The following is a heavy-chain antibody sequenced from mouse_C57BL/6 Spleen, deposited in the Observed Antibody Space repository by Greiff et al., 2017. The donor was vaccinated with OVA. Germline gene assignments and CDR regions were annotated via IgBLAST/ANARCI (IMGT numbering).Heavy chain of an antibody. J-gene: IGHJ3*01. D-gene: IGHD5-1-1*01. Sequence: EVQLVESGGGLVKPGGSLKLSCAASGFTFSSYAMSWVRQTPEKRLEWVATISDGGSYTYYPDNVKGRFTISRDNAKNNLYLQMSHLKSEDTAMYYCAREYPLFAYWGQGTLVTVSA. V-gene: IGHV5-4*01. CDR3: AREYPLFAY. CDR2: ISDGGSYT. CDR1: GFTFSSYA.